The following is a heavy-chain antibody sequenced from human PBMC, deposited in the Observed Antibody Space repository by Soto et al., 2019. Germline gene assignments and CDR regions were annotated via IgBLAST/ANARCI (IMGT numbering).Heavy chain of an antibody. D-gene: IGHD5-12*01. CDR1: GYTFTSYG. CDR2: ISAYNGNT. CDR3: ARYSGYDPINYYYYGMDV. Sequence: ASVKVSCKASGYTFTSYGISWVRQAPGQGLEWMGWISAYNGNTNYAQKLQGRVTMTTDTSTSTAYMELRSLRSDDTAVYYCARYSGYDPINYYYYGMDVWGQGTTVTVSS. J-gene: IGHJ6*02. V-gene: IGHV1-18*04.